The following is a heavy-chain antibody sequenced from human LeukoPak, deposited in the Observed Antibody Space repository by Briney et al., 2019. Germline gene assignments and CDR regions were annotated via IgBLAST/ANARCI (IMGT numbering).Heavy chain of an antibody. V-gene: IGHV3-74*01. D-gene: IGHD5-18*01. Sequence: GGSLRLSCAAPGFTFSSYWMHWVRHAPGKGLVWVSRINCGVSSTSYADSVKDLFTISRDNAKNKLYLQMNSLRADDTAVFYCVRIKRYTYAHGSDYWGQGTLVTASS. CDR3: VRIKRYTYAHGSDY. CDR2: INCGVSST. J-gene: IGHJ4*02. CDR1: GFTFSSYW.